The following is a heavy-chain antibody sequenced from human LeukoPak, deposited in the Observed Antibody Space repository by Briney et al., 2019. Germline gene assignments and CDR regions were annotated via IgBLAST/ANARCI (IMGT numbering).Heavy chain of an antibody. CDR1: GYSFTSYW. CDR3: ARFHGTYYDFWSGYSYYFDY. V-gene: IGHV5-51*01. J-gene: IGHJ4*02. D-gene: IGHD3-3*01. Sequence: GESLKISCKGSGYSFTSYWIGWVRQMPGKGLEWMGIIYPGDSGTRYSPSFQGQVTISADKSISTAYLQWSSLKASDTAMYYCARFHGTYYDFWSGYSYYFDYWGQGTLVTVSS. CDR2: IYPGDSGT.